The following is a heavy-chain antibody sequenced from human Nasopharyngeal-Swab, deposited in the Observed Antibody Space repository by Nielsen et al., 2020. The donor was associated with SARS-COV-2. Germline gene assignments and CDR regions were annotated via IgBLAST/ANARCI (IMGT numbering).Heavy chain of an antibody. D-gene: IGHD3-16*01. J-gene: IGHJ4*02. V-gene: IGHV1-2*06. CDR2: INPNSGGT. CDR1: GYTFTGYY. CDR3: ARNDEVVRFGVDY. Sequence: ASVKVSCKASGYTFTGYYMHWVRQAPGQGLEWMGRINPNSGGTNYVQKFQGRVTMTRDTSITTAYMELSRLRSDDTAVYYCARNDEVVRFGVDYWGQGTLVTVSS.